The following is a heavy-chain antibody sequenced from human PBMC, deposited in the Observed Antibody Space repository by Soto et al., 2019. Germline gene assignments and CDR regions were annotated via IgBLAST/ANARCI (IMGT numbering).Heavy chain of an antibody. J-gene: IGHJ6*02. CDR2: ISGSGGST. Sequence: PGGSLRLSCAASGFTFSSYAMSWVRQAPGKGLEWVSAISGSGGSTYYADSVKGRFTISRDNSKNTLYLQMNGLRAEDTAVYYCAKDQGRVFYYYYYGMDVWGQGTTVTVSS. V-gene: IGHV3-23*01. D-gene: IGHD6-6*01. CDR1: GFTFSSYA. CDR3: AKDQGRVFYYYYYGMDV.